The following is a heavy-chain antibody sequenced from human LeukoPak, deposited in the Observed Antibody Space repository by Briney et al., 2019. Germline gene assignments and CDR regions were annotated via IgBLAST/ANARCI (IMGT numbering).Heavy chain of an antibody. CDR1: GIXVSSNY. J-gene: IGHJ6*02. Sequence: PGGSLRLSCAASGIXVSSNYISWVRQPPGKGLEWVSIIYSGGTTYYADSVQGRFTISRDNSKNTVYLQMNSLRVEDTAVYYCARDPRTTGKSSYGMDVWGQGTTVTVSS. CDR2: IYSGGTT. CDR3: ARDPRTTGKSSYGMDV. V-gene: IGHV3-53*01. D-gene: IGHD4-17*01.